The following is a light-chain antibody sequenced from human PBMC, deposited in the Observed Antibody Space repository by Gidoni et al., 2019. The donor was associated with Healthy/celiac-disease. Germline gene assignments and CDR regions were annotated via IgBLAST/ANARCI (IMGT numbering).Light chain of an antibody. CDR1: SSNIGAGYD. Sequence: QSVLTQPPSVYGAPGQRVTISCTGSSSNIGAGYDVHWYQQLPGTAPKLLIYCNSTRPSGVPDRFSGSKSGTSASLAITGLQAEDEADYYCQSYDSSLSGYVFGTGTKVTVL. V-gene: IGLV1-40*01. CDR3: QSYDSSLSGYV. J-gene: IGLJ1*01. CDR2: CNS.